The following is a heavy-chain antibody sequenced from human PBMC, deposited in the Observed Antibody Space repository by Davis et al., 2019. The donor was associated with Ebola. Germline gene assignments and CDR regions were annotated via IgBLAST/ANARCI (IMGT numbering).Heavy chain of an antibody. CDR3: ARVGPYSSGWYLDY. CDR2: IYYSGST. D-gene: IGHD6-19*01. V-gene: IGHV4-59*11. J-gene: IGHJ4*02. CDR1: GGSISSHY. Sequence: MPSETLSLTCTVSGGSISSHYWSWIRQPPGKGLEWIGYIYYSGSTNYNPSLKSRVTISVDTSKNQFSLKLSSVTAADTAVYYCARVGPYSSGWYLDYWGQGTLVTVSS.